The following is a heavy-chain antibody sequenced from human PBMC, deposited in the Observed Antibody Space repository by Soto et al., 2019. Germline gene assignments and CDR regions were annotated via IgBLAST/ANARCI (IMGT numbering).Heavy chain of an antibody. V-gene: IGHV3-48*02. J-gene: IGHJ3*02. CDR3: ARDPLRPVKGGGDI. D-gene: IGHD2-15*01. Sequence: EVQLVESGGGLVQPGGSLRLSCAASGFTFSSYSMNWVRQAPGKGLEWVSYISSSSSTIYYADSVKGRFTISRDNAKNSLYLQMNSLRDEDTDVYYCARDPLRPVKGGGDIWGQGTMVTVSS. CDR2: ISSSSSTI. CDR1: GFTFSSYS.